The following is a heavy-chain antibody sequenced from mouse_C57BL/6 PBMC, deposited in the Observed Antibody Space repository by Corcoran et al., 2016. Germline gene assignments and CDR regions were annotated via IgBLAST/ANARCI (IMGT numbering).Heavy chain of an antibody. CDR2: IYPGDGDT. D-gene: IGHD2-5*01. V-gene: IGHV1-80*01. J-gene: IGHJ4*01. Sequence: QVQLQQSGAELVKPGASGKISCKASGYAFSSYWMNWVKQRPGKGLEWIGQIYPGDGDTNYNGKFKGKATLTADKSSSTAYMQLSSLTSEDSAVYFCARSLYSNYEDYAMDYWGQGTSVTVSS. CDR3: ARSLYSNYEDYAMDY. CDR1: GYAFSSYW.